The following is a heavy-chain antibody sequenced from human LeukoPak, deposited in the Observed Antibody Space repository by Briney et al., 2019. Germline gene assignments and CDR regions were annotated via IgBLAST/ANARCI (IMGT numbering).Heavy chain of an antibody. D-gene: IGHD2-2*01. J-gene: IGHJ4*02. CDR1: GGTFSSYA. CDR2: IIPIFGTA. Sequence: EASVKVSCKASGGTFSSYAISWVRQAPGQGLEWMGGIIPIFGTANYAQKFQGRVTITADGSTSTAYMELSSLRSEDTAVYYCAVVPAAMGYFDYWGQGTLVTVSS. V-gene: IGHV1-69*13. CDR3: AVVPAAMGYFDY.